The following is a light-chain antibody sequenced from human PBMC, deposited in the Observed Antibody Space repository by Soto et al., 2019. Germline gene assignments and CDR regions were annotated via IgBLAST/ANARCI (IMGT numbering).Light chain of an antibody. CDR2: QDT. CDR3: QAWDSSTPYV. CDR1: KLGDKY. Sequence: SYELTQPSSVSVSPGQTATITCSGDKLGDKYACWYQQKPGQSPVLVIYQDTKRPSGSPERFSGSNSGNTATLTISGTQAMDEADYYCQAWDSSTPYVFGTGTKLTVL. V-gene: IGLV3-1*01. J-gene: IGLJ1*01.